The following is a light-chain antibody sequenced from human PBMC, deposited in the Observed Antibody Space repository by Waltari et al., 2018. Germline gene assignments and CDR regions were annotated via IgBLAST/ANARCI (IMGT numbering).Light chain of an antibody. J-gene: IGKJ3*01. Sequence: DIVMTQSPDSLSVSLGERATINCKSSLSILHSSQNKNYLAWYQQKSGQSPKLLICTAATRESGVPDRFSGSGSGTDFTLTISGLQAEDVAVYYCQQYFSSPLSFGPGTKVDIK. V-gene: IGKV4-1*01. CDR2: TAA. CDR3: QQYFSSPLS. CDR1: LSILHSSQNKNY.